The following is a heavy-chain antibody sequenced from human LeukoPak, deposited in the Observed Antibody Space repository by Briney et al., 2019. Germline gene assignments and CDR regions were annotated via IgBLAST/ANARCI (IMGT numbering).Heavy chain of an antibody. Sequence: GGSLRLSCAASGFTVSNYWMVWVRQAPGKGLEWVANIKEDGIEKYYVDSVRGRCTISRDNAKNSLYLQMNSLRADDTAIYYCARSGYFYDAFDIWGQGTMVTVSS. D-gene: IGHD3-22*01. J-gene: IGHJ3*02. CDR1: GFTVSNYW. CDR2: IKEDGIEK. V-gene: IGHV3-7*04. CDR3: ARSGYFYDAFDI.